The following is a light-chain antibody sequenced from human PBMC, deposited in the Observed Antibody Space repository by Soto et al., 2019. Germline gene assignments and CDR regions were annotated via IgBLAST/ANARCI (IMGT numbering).Light chain of an antibody. CDR1: SSDIGSYDH. J-gene: IGLJ1*01. Sequence: QSARTQPASVSGSPGQSITISCSGSSSDIGSYDHVAWYQQFPGKSPKLIIYAVSDRPSGVSDRFSGSKSGISASLTISGLQTEDEADYYCISYTDRQSYLFGTGTKVTVL. V-gene: IGLV2-14*03. CDR3: ISYTDRQSYL. CDR2: AVS.